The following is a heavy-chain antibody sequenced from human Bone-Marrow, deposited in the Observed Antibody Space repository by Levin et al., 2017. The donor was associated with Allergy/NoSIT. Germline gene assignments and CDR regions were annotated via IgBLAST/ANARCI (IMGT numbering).Heavy chain of an antibody. CDR1: GFIFRSYA. CDR3: GRGGASVRYGVDV. Sequence: PGGSLRLSCEASGFIFRSYAMNWVRQAPGKGLEWVAVISFDGSDEYYMDSVSGRFTISRDNSKNTVFLQMNSLRTEDTAVYFCGRGGASVRYGVDVWGQGTAVIVSS. CDR2: ISFDGSDE. D-gene: IGHD3-10*01. V-gene: IGHV3-30-3*01. J-gene: IGHJ6*02.